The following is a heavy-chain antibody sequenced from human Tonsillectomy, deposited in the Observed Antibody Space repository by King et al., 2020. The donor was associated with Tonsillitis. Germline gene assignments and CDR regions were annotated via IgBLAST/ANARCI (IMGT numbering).Heavy chain of an antibody. CDR3: AKNYYASGSYVGAPYYFDN. D-gene: IGHD3-10*01. CDR2: ISGYKGNT. J-gene: IGHJ4*02. Sequence: VQLVQSGGEVKKPGASVKVSCKASGYSLSNYGISWVRQAPGQGLEWMGWISGYKGNTNYAQNLQGRVTMTTDTSTDTAYMELRSLKSDETAVYYWAKNYYASGSYVGAPYYFDNWGQGTLVTVSS. CDR1: GYSLSNYG. V-gene: IGHV1-18*01.